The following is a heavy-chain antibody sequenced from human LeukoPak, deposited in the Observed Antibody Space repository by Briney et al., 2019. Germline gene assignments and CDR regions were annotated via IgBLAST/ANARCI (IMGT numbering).Heavy chain of an antibody. CDR1: GFTFRSYA. CDR2: VNSNGGST. Sequence: PGGSLRLSCSASGFTFRSYAMHWVRQAPGKGLEYVSAVNSNGGSTYYADSVKGRFTISRDNSKNTLYLQMSSLRAEDTAVYYCVTWTGYSNDYWGLGTLVTVSS. J-gene: IGHJ4*02. CDR3: VTWTGYSNDY. D-gene: IGHD3/OR15-3a*01. V-gene: IGHV3-64D*06.